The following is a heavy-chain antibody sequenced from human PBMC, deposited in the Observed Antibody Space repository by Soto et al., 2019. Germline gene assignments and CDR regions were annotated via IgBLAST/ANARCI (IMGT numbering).Heavy chain of an antibody. J-gene: IGHJ6*02. Sequence: PSETLSLTCSVSGASIRSGGFFWSWIRQHPGKGLEWVGYIFHDGTTYYNPSLKGRVIISVDTPENSFSLNLSSATAADTAVYYCARDRRFCSTASCLTGDFYYTMDVWGQGTTVTVSS. CDR1: GASIRSGGFF. CDR3: ARDRRFCSTASCLTGDFYYTMDV. CDR2: IFHDGTT. V-gene: IGHV4-31*03. D-gene: IGHD2-2*01.